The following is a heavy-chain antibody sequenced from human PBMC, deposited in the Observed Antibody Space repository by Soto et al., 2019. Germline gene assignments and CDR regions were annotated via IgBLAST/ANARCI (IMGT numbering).Heavy chain of an antibody. CDR1: GGSFSDYY. Sequence: SETLSLTCSVYGGSFSDYYWSWIRQPPGKGLEWIGEINHSGSTNYNPSPKSRVTISVHTSKNQFSLKLSSVTAADTAVYYCARARKGSGSDYYYHYGMDVWGKGTTVTVSS. CDR3: ARARKGSGSDYYYHYGMDV. V-gene: IGHV4-34*01. D-gene: IGHD3-3*01. CDR2: INHSGST. J-gene: IGHJ6*04.